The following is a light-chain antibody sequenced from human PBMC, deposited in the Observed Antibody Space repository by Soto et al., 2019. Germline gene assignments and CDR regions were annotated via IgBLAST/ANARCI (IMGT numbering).Light chain of an antibody. CDR2: EGS. J-gene: IGLJ1*01. Sequence: QSALTQPASVSGSPGQSITISCTGSSSGVGTYRLVSWYQCHPGKVPKLIIYEGSKRPSGVSNRFSGSEPRNTASLTISGLQAEDEADYYCCSSAPSRTDVFGTGTKVTVL. V-gene: IGLV2-23*01. CDR3: CSSAPSRTDV. CDR1: SSGVGTYRL.